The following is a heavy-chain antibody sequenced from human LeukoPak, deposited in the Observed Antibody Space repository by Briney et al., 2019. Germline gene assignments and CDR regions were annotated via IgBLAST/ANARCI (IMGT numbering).Heavy chain of an antibody. CDR1: GFSLSTSGVG. Sequence: SGPTLVNPTQTLTLTCTFSGFSLSTSGVGVVWIRQPPGKGLEWLALINSNDDKRYRLSLKSRLTITKDTSKNQVILTMTNMDPVDTATYYCAHRRSGMGSIFFDSWGQGTPVSVSS. J-gene: IGHJ4*02. V-gene: IGHV2-5*01. D-gene: IGHD5-24*01. CDR3: AHRRSGMGSIFFDS. CDR2: INSNDDK.